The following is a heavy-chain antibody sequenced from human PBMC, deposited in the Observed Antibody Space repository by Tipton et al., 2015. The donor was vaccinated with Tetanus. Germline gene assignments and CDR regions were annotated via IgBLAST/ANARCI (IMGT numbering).Heavy chain of an antibody. Sequence: LRLSCSVSGGSVNSGTYYWSWIRQPPGKGLEWLGDIYYGGVTQYNPSLESRVTISMDTSKNQVSLRLTSVTAADTAVYYCARGTGDYWGQGTLVTVSS. D-gene: IGHD1-14*01. CDR1: GGSVNSGTYY. CDR2: IYYGGVT. V-gene: IGHV4-61*01. J-gene: IGHJ4*02. CDR3: ARGTGDY.